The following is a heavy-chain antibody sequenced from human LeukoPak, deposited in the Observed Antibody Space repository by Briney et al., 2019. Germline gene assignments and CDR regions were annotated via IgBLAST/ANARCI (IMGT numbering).Heavy chain of an antibody. CDR3: ARRWDSRFYFDY. J-gene: IGHJ4*02. CDR1: GFTFSYYS. V-gene: IGHV3-21*01. Sequence: GGSLRLSCAASGFTFSYYSMNWVRQAPGKGLEWVSSISTSSTSMFHADSVKGRFTISRDNAKNSLYLQMNSLRAEDTAVYYCARRWDSRFYFDYWGQGTLVTVSS. D-gene: IGHD1-26*01. CDR2: ISTSSTSM.